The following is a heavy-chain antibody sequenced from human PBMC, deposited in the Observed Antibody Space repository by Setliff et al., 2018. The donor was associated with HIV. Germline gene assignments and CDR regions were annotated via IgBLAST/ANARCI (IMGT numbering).Heavy chain of an antibody. Sequence: PSETLSLTCTVSGGPISSHYWSWIRQPPGKGLEWIGSIYYSGSTNYNPSLKSRVTISVDTSKNQFSLKLSSVTAADTAVYYCARGIVTLGGTLNWFDPWGQGTLVTVSS. CDR2: IYYSGST. J-gene: IGHJ5*02. V-gene: IGHV4-59*11. D-gene: IGHD2-21*02. CDR3: ARGIVTLGGTLNWFDP. CDR1: GGPISSHY.